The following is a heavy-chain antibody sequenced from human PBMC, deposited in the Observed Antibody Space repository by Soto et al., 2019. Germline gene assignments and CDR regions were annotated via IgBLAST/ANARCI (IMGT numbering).Heavy chain of an antibody. J-gene: IGHJ6*02. Sequence: GGSLRLSCAASGFTFSSYGMHWVRQAPGKGLEWVAVIWYDGSNKYYADSVKGRFTISRDNSKNTLYLQMNSLRAEDTAVYYCARESGAKTGAGSEYYYYYYGMDVWGQGTTVTVSS. D-gene: IGHD7-27*01. CDR2: IWYDGSNK. CDR3: ARESGAKTGAGSEYYYYYYGMDV. V-gene: IGHV3-33*01. CDR1: GFTFSSYG.